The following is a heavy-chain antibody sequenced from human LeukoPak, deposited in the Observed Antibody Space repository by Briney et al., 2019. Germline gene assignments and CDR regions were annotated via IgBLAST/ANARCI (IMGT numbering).Heavy chain of an antibody. CDR2: INWNGVST. CDR3: ARGSMTTVTKIDY. CDR1: GFTFDDYG. D-gene: IGHD4-17*01. V-gene: IGHV3-20*04. J-gene: IGHJ4*02. Sequence: GGSLRLSCAASGFTFDDYGMSWVRQGPGKGLEWVSFINWNGVSTDYADSVKGRFTISRDNSKNTLYLQMNSLRAEDTAVYYCARGSMTTVTKIDYWGQGTLVTVSS.